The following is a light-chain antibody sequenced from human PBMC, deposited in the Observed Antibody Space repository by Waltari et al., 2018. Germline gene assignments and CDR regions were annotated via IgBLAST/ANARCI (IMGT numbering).Light chain of an antibody. CDR1: SSDVGSYNL. CDR2: EGS. CDR3: CSYAGSSTFDVV. J-gene: IGLJ2*01. V-gene: IGLV2-23*03. Sequence: QSALTQPASVSGSPVQSITISCTGTSSDVGSYNLFSWYQQHPGKAPKLMIYEGSKRPSGVSNRFSGSKSGNTASLTISGLQAEDEADYYCCSYAGSSTFDVVFGGGTKLTVL.